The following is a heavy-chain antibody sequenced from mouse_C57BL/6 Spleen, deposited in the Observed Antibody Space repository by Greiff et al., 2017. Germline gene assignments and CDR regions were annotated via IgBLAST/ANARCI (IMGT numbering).Heavy chain of an antibody. CDR3: ARPTYYYGSSYDYYFDY. V-gene: IGHV1-82*01. CDR1: GYAFSSSW. J-gene: IGHJ2*01. D-gene: IGHD1-1*01. CDR2: IYPGDGDT. Sequence: QVQLQQSGPELVKPGASVKISCKASGYAFSSSWMNWVKQRPGKGLEWIGRIYPGDGDTNYNGKFKGKATLTADKSSSTAYMQLSSLTSEDSAVYFCARPTYYYGSSYDYYFDYWGQGTTLTVSS.